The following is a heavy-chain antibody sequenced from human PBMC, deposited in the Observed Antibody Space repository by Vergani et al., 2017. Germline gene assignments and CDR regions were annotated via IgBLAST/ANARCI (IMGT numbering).Heavy chain of an antibody. D-gene: IGHD6-13*01. Sequence: QVQLVQSGAEVKKPGSSVKVSCKASGGTFSSYAISWVRQAPGQGLEWMGGIIPIFGTANYAQKFQGRVTMTRDTSTSTVYMELSSLRSEDTAVYYCARNLAAQDAFDIWGQGTMVTVSS. V-gene: IGHV1-69*06. CDR3: ARNLAAQDAFDI. CDR1: GGTFSSYA. CDR2: IIPIFGTA. J-gene: IGHJ3*02.